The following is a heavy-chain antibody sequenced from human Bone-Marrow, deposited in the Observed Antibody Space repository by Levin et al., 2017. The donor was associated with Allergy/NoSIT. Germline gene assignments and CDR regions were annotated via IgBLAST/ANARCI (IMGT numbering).Heavy chain of an antibody. CDR3: TRVVVISGHYFFDY. V-gene: IGHV3-72*01. Sequence: GGSLRLSCAASGFTFSDHYIDWVRQAPGKGLEWVGRSRDKSMAYSTQYAAPVQGRFTVSRDDSKNSAYLQMNSLKPEDTAVYYCTRVVVISGHYFFDYWGQGTLVTVSS. D-gene: IGHD5-12*01. J-gene: IGHJ4*02. CDR1: GFTFSDHY. CDR2: SRDKSMAYST.